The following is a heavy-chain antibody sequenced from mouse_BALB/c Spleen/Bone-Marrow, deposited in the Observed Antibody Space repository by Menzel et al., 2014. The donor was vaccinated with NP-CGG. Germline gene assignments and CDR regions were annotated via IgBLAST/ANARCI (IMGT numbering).Heavy chain of an antibody. CDR1: GYSFIGYF. CDR3: ARDYYDYYFYY. D-gene: IGHD2-4*01. J-gene: IGHJ2*01. CDR2: ITPYSGDT. Sequence: VQLQQSGPELVQPGASVKISCKASGYSFIGYFMNWVMQSHGKSLEWIGRITPYSGDTFYNQKFKGKATLTVDKSSSTAHMELRSLASEDSAVYYCARDYYDYYFYYWGQSTTLTVSS. V-gene: IGHV1-20*02.